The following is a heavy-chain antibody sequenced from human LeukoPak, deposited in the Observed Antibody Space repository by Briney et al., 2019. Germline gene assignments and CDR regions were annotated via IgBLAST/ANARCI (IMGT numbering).Heavy chain of an antibody. D-gene: IGHD5-18*01. CDR2: ISSSSSTI. V-gene: IGHV3-48*01. CDR3: ARSSYGYVDYYYMDV. Sequence: GGSPRLSCAASGFTFSSYSMNWVRQAPGKGLEWVSYISSSSSTIYYADSVKGRFTISRDNAKNSLYLQMNSLRAEDTAVYYCARSSYGYVDYYYMDVWGKGTTVTVSS. CDR1: GFTFSSYS. J-gene: IGHJ6*03.